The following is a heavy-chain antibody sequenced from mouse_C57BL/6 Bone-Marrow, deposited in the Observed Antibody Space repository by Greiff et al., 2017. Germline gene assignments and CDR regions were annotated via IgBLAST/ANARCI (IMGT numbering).Heavy chain of an antibody. CDR1: GYTFTDYE. CDR3: TRGYWDY. D-gene: IGHD2-3*01. CDR2: IDPETGGT. Sequence: VQLQQPGAELVRPGASVTLSCKASGYTFTDYEMHWVKQTPVHGLEWIGAIDPETGGTAYNQKFKGKAILTADKSSSTAYMELRSLTSEDSAVYYCTRGYWDYWGQGTTLTVSS. V-gene: IGHV1-15*01. J-gene: IGHJ2*01.